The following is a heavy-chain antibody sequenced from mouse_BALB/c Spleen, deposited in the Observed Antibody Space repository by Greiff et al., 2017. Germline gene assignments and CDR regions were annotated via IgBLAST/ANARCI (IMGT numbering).Heavy chain of an antibody. Sequence: VQLQQSGAELVKPGASVKLSCTASGFNIKDTYMHWVKQRPEQGLEWIGRIDPANGNTKYDPKFQGKATITADTYSNTAYLQLSSLTSEDTAVYYCAITGTSEGAMDYWGQGTSGTVSS. J-gene: IGHJ4*01. CDR1: GFNIKDTY. D-gene: IGHD4-1*01. V-gene: IGHV14-3*02. CDR2: IDPANGNT. CDR3: AITGTSEGAMDY.